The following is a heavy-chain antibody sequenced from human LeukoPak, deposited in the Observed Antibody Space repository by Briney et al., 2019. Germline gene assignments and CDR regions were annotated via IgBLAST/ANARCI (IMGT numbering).Heavy chain of an antibody. J-gene: IGHJ3*02. CDR1: GFTFDDYG. V-gene: IGHV3-20*01. D-gene: IGHD6-19*01. CDR3: ARSSYSSGFNDAFDI. Sequence: GGSLRLSCAASGFTFDDYGMSWVRQAPGKGLEWVSGINWNGGSTGYADSVKGRFTISRDNAKNSLYLQMNSLRAEDTALYHCARSSYSSGFNDAFDIWGQGTMATVSS. CDR2: INWNGGST.